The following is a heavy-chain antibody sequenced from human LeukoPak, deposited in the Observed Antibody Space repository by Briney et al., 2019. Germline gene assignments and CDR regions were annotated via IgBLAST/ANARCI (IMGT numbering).Heavy chain of an antibody. CDR2: ISSNGGSI. D-gene: IGHD3-10*01. J-gene: IGHJ4*02. CDR3: ARGPMVRTNLFDY. V-gene: IGHV3-64*01. CDR1: GFTFSDYA. Sequence: GGSLRLSCAASGFTFSDYAMHWVRQAPGKELEYVSAISSNGGSIHYANSVKGRFTISRDNAKNTLYLQMNSLRAEDTAVYYCARGPMVRTNLFDYWGQGTLVTVSS.